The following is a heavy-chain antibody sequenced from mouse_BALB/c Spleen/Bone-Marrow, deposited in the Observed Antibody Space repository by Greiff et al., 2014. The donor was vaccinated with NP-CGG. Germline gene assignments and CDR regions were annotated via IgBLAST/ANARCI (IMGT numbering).Heavy chain of an antibody. CDR3: ARLGYYGVRAY. CDR2: INPDSSTI. Sequence: EVNVVESGGGLVQPGRSLKLSCAASGFDFSGSWMSWVRQAPGKGLEWIGEINPDSSTINYTPSLKDKFIISRDNAKNTLYLQMSRVRSEDTALYYCARLGYYGVRAYWGQGTSVTVSS. J-gene: IGHJ4*01. V-gene: IGHV4-1*02. CDR1: GFDFSGSW. D-gene: IGHD1-1*01.